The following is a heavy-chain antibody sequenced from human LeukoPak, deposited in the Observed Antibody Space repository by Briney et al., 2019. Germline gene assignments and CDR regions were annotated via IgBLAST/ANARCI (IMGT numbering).Heavy chain of an antibody. CDR3: AKDQEVPMYWFDP. Sequence: PSETLSLTCTVSGGSISSSSYYWGWIRQPPGKGLEWIGSIYYSGSTYYNPSLKSRVTISVDTSKNQFSLKLSSVTAADTAVYYCAKDQEVPMYWFDPWGQGTLVTVSS. CDR2: IYYSGST. V-gene: IGHV4-39*07. CDR1: GGSISSSSYY. J-gene: IGHJ5*02. D-gene: IGHD3-10*02.